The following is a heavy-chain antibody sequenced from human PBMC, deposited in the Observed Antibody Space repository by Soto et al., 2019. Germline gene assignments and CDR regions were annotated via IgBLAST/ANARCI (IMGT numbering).Heavy chain of an antibody. CDR3: AHSLHDSGTYYIPYFDY. CDR2: IYWDDDE. D-gene: IGHD3-10*01. J-gene: IGHJ4*02. CDR1: GFSLSTSGVG. Sequence: SGPTLVNPTQTLTLTCTFSGFSLSTSGVGVAWIRQPPGKALEWLALIYWDDDERYNPSLKTRLTITKDTSKSQVVLKMTNLDPVDTATYFCAHSLHDSGTYYIPYFDYWGQGTLVTVSS. V-gene: IGHV2-5*02.